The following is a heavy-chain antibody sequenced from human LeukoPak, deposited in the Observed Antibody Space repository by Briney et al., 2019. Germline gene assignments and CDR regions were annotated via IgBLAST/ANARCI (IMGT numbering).Heavy chain of an antibody. CDR2: IYHSGST. V-gene: IGHV4-38-2*02. CDR3: ARDSALAQAVMDY. Sequence: SEALSLTCTVSGYSISSGYYWGWIRQHPGKGLEWIGSIYHSGSTYYNPSLKSRITISVDTSKNQFSLKLSSVTAADTAVYYCARDSALAQAVMDYWGQGTLVTVSS. CDR1: GYSISSGYY. J-gene: IGHJ4*02. D-gene: IGHD6-19*01.